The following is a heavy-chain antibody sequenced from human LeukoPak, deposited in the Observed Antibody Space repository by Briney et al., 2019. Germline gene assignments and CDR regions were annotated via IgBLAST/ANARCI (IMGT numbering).Heavy chain of an antibody. CDR3: VRDRPNYHESNGHYYQRDGDH. CDR2: MCGSAGCT. D-gene: IGHD3-22*01. CDR1: GFTFNIYA. V-gene: IGHV3-23*01. J-gene: IGHJ5*02. Sequence: SGGSLRLSCAASGFTFNIYAMSWVRLAPGKGPQWVASMCGSAGCTLYEDSVKGRFTISRDNSKNILFLQMNSLRAEDTALYYCVRDRPNYHESNGHYYQRDGDHWGQGTLVTIS.